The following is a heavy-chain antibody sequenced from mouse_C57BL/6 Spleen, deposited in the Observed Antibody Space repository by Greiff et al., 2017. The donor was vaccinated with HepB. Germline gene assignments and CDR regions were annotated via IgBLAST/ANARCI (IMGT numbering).Heavy chain of an antibody. CDR2: IDPSDSET. D-gene: IGHD1-1*01. CDR1: GYTFTSYW. J-gene: IGHJ1*03. CDR3: ARGLWDYGVDV. Sequence: QVQLQQPGAELVRPGSSVKLSCKASGYTFTSYWMHWVKQRPIQGLEWIGNIDPSDSETHYNQKFKDKATLTVDKSSSTAYMQLSSLTSEDSAVYYCARGLWDYGVDVWGTGTTVTVSS. V-gene: IGHV1-52*01.